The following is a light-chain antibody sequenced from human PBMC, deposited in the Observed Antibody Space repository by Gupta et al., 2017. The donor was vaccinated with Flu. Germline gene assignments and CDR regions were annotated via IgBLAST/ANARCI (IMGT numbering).Light chain of an antibody. CDR1: SSDVGDYYD. CDR3: SAYINSSTRV. CDR2: ESS. J-gene: IGLJ3*02. Sequence: TSSDVGDYYDVSWYQQHPGEAPKLMIYESSSRPSVVSNRFSCSKSGNATSLAISGLQAEDAADYYCSAYINSSTRVFGGGTKLTVL. V-gene: IGLV2-14*01.